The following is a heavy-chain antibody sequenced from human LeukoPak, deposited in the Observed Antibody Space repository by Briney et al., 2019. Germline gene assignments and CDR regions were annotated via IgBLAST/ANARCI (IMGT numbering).Heavy chain of an antibody. Sequence: SETLSLTCTVSGYSISSGYYWGWIRQPPEKGLEWIGSIYHSGSTYYNPSLKSRVTISVDTSKNQFSLKLSSVTAADTAVYYCARTPYSSSWYYFDYWGQGTLVTVSS. CDR1: GYSISSGYY. D-gene: IGHD6-13*01. CDR2: IYHSGST. V-gene: IGHV4-38-2*02. CDR3: ARTPYSSSWYYFDY. J-gene: IGHJ4*02.